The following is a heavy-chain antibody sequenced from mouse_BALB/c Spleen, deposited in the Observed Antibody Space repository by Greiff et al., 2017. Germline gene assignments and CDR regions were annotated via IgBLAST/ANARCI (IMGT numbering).Heavy chain of an antibody. D-gene: IGHD1-2*01. CDR2: IRLKSNNYAS. J-gene: IGHJ2*01. V-gene: IGHV6-6*02. Sequence: EVKVEESGGGLVQPGGSMKLSCVASGFTFSNYWMNWVRQSPEKGLEWVAEIRLKSNNYASHYAESVKGRFTISRDDSKSSVYLQMNNLRAEDTGIYYCTRGLRPYYFDYWGQGTTLTVSS. CDR3: TRGLRPYYFDY. CDR1: GFTFSNYW.